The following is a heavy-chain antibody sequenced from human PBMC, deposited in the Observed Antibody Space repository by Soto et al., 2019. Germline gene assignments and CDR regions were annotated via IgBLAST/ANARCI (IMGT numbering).Heavy chain of an antibody. D-gene: IGHD5-12*01. V-gene: IGHV1-69*13. CDR3: ASERGYSGYVNFDY. CDR1: GGSFSSYA. Sequence: SAEVSCTASGGSFSSYAISWLGQAPGQGLEWMGGIIPIFGTANYAQKFQGRVTITADESTSTAYMELSSLRSEDTAVYYCASERGYSGYVNFDYWGQGTLVTVSS. J-gene: IGHJ4*02. CDR2: IIPIFGTA.